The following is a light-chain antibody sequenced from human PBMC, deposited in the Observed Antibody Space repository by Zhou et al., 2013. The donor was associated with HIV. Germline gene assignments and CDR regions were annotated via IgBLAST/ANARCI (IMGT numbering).Light chain of an antibody. V-gene: IGKV1-39*01. Sequence: DIQMTQSPSSLSASVGDRVTITCRASQSISSYLNWYQQKPGKAPNLLIYAASSLQSGVSSRFSGSGSGTDFTLTISSLQPEDFATYYCQQRYSAPFTFGPGTKVDIK. CDR3: QQRYSAPFT. CDR1: QSISSY. J-gene: IGKJ3*01. CDR2: AAS.